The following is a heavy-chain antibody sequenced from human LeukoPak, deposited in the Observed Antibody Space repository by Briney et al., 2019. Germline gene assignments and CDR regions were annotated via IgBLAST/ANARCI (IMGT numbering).Heavy chain of an antibody. V-gene: IGHV4-59*01. CDR1: GGSISSYY. D-gene: IGHD6-13*01. J-gene: IGHJ4*02. Sequence: PETLSLTCTVSGGSISSYYWSWIRQPPGKGLEWIGYIYYSGSTNYNPSLKSRVTISVDTSKNQFSLKLSSVTAADTAVYYCARGAAAGPFDYWGQGTLVTVSS. CDR3: ARGAAAGPFDY. CDR2: IYYSGST.